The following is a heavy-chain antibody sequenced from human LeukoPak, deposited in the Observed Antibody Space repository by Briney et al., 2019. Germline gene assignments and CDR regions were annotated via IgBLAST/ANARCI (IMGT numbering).Heavy chain of an antibody. V-gene: IGHV3-23*01. Sequence: PGGSLRLSCAASGFTFDDYGMSWVRQAPGKGLEWVSTISDGGGITYYADSVKGRFTISRDNSKSTLYVKMNTLRAEDTAVYYCAKGASGNFDYWGQGTLVTVSS. CDR3: AKGASGNFDY. CDR2: ISDGGGIT. CDR1: GFTFDDYG. J-gene: IGHJ4*02. D-gene: IGHD4/OR15-4a*01.